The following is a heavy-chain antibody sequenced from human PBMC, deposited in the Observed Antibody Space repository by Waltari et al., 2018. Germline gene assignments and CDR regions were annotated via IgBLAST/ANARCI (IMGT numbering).Heavy chain of an antibody. D-gene: IGHD2-8*02. CDR2: INHNGNI. CDR1: GGSFRGYY. CDR3: VRLEDCTGPGGNCYSGDSFAMDV. J-gene: IGHJ6*02. V-gene: IGHV4-34*02. Sequence: QVQLQQWGAGLLQPSEPLSLTCAVYGGSFRGYYWGWVRSPPGKGLEGIGEINHNGNINRNPSLRSRVTMLVDTSKSQLSLKINSVTAADTAVYYCVRLEDCTGPGGNCYSGDSFAMDVWGQGTTVTVSS.